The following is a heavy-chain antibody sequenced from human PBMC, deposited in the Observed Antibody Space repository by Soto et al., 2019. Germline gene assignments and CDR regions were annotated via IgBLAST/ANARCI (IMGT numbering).Heavy chain of an antibody. CDR1: GLSLSNARMG. J-gene: IGHJ5*02. V-gene: IGHV2-26*01. Sequence: GSGPTLVNPTETLTLTCTVSGLSLSNARMGVSWIRQPPGKALEWLAHIFSNDEKSYSTSLKSRLTISKDTSKSQVVLTMTNMDPVDTATFYFARIQIAAAGFNWFDPWGQGTLVTVSS. CDR3: ARIQIAAAGFNWFDP. D-gene: IGHD6-13*01. CDR2: IFSNDEK.